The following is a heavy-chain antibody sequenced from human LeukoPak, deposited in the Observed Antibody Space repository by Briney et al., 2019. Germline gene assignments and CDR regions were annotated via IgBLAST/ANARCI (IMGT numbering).Heavy chain of an antibody. Sequence: SETLPLTCTVSGGSISSYYWSWIRQPPGKGLEWIGYIYYSGSTNYNPSLKSRVTISVDTSKNQFSLKLSSVTAADTAVYYCARQDMAVAGTGYFDYWGQGTLVTVSS. J-gene: IGHJ4*02. D-gene: IGHD6-19*01. CDR3: ARQDMAVAGTGYFDY. CDR2: IYYSGST. V-gene: IGHV4-59*08. CDR1: GGSISSYY.